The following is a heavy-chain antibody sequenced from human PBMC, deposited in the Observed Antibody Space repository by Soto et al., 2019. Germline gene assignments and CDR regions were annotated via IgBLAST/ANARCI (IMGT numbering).Heavy chain of an antibody. CDR3: ARDLSAAVAGTGGAFDI. CDR2: IYYSGST. V-gene: IGHV4-31*03. J-gene: IGHJ3*02. D-gene: IGHD6-19*01. Sequence: QVQLQESGPGLVKPSQTLSLTCTVSGGSISSGGYSWSGIRQHPGKGLGWIGYIYYSGSTYYNPSLKSRVTISVDTSKNQFSLKLSSVTAADTAVYYCARDLSAAVAGTGGAFDIWGQGTMVTVSS. CDR1: GGSISSGGYS.